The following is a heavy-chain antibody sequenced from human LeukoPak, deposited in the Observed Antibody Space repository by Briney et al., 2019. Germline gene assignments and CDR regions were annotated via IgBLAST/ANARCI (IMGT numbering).Heavy chain of an antibody. V-gene: IGHV3-7*03. J-gene: IGHJ4*02. Sequence: PGGSLRLSCAASGFTFSSYWMSWVRQAPGKGLEWVANIKQDGSEKYYVDSVKGRFTISRDNAKNSLYLQMNSLRAEDTAVYYCAKYRGLRLYYFDYWGQGTLVTVSS. D-gene: IGHD5-12*01. CDR1: GFTFSSYW. CDR3: AKYRGLRLYYFDY. CDR2: IKQDGSEK.